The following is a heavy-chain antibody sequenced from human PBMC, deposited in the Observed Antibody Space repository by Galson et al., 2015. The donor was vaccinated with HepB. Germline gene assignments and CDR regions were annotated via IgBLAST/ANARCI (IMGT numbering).Heavy chain of an antibody. J-gene: IGHJ4*02. CDR3: ANYSPGYDPGSGSYYC. V-gene: IGHV3-23*01. D-gene: IGHD1-26*01. Sequence: SLRLSCAASGFTFSSYAMSWVRQAPGKGLEWVSVISGSGGSTYYADSVKGRFTLSRDNSKNTLYLQMNSLRAEDTAVYYCANYSPGYDPGSGSYYCWGQGTLVTVSS. CDR2: ISGSGGST. CDR1: GFTFSSYA.